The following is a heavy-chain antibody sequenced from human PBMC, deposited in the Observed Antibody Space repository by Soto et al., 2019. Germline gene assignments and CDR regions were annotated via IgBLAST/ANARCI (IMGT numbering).Heavy chain of an antibody. CDR1: GFTFSDYY. Sequence: AGGSLRLSCAASGFTFSDYYMTWIRQAPGKGLEWVSYISSTSTYTNYADSVRGRFTISRDNAKNSLFLQMNSLRAEDTAVYYCTRQGCGSTTCYSQLDSWGQGTLVTVSS. CDR2: ISSTSTYT. V-gene: IGHV3-11*06. J-gene: IGHJ4*02. D-gene: IGHD2-2*02. CDR3: TRQGCGSTTCYSQLDS.